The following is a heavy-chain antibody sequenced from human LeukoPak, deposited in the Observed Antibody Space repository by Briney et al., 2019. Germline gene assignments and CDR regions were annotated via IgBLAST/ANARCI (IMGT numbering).Heavy chain of an antibody. CDR3: ARGLSGTGFDY. Sequence: SETLSLTCAVYGGSFSGYYWSWIRQPPGKGLEWIGGINHSGSTNYNPSLKSRVTISVDTSKNQFSLKLSSVTAADTAVYYCARGLSGTGFDYWGQGTLVTVSS. CDR1: GGSFSGYY. CDR2: INHSGST. D-gene: IGHD6-19*01. V-gene: IGHV4-34*01. J-gene: IGHJ4*02.